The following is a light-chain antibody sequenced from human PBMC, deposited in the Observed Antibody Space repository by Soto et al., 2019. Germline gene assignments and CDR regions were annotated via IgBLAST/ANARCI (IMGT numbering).Light chain of an antibody. CDR1: SSNIGAGYD. V-gene: IGLV1-40*01. CDR2: GNN. J-gene: IGLJ1*01. CDR3: QSHDNSLSDTYV. Sequence: QSVLTQPPSMSGAPGQRVTISCTGSSSNIGAGYDVHWYQQLPGKAPRLLIFGNNNRPSRVPDRFSGSKSGTSASLAITGLQAEDEADYYCQSHDNSLSDTYVCGTGTKLTVL.